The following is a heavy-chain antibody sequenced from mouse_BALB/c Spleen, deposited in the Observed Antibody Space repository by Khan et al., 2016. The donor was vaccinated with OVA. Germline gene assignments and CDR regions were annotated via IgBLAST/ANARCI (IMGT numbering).Heavy chain of an antibody. CDR2: ISSTGST. D-gene: IGHD2-13*01. CDR1: GYSITSDYA. Sequence: EVQLQESGPGLVKPSQSLSLTCTVTGYSITSDYAWNWIRQFPGNKLEWMGYISSTGSTSYNQSLNSRIPITRDTSKNQFFLHLNSVTTEDTATDYCARSLYYSDSYAMDYWGQGTSVTVSS. CDR3: ARSLYYSDSYAMDY. V-gene: IGHV3-2*02. J-gene: IGHJ4*01.